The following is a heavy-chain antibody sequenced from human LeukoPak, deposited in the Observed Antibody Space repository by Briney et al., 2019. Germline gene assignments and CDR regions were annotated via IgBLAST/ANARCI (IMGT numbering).Heavy chain of an antibody. J-gene: IGHJ6*02. D-gene: IGHD3-22*01. CDR1: GGTFSSYA. CDR2: IIPIFGTA. CDR3: ASYYYDSSGYYSPKTYYYGMDV. Sequence: ASVTVSCTASGGTFSSYAISWVRQAPGQGLEWMGGIIPIFGTANYAQKFQGRVTITADESTSTAYMELSSLRSEDTAVYYCASYYYDSSGYYSPKTYYYGMDVWGQGTTVTVSS. V-gene: IGHV1-69*13.